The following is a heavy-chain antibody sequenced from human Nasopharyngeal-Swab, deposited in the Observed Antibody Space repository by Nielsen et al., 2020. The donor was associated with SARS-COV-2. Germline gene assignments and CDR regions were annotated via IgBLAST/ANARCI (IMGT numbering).Heavy chain of an antibody. CDR3: AREPSMARGPFDP. CDR2: IYYSGST. J-gene: IGHJ5*02. V-gene: IGHV4-61*01. D-gene: IGHD3-10*01. CDR1: GGSVSSGSYY. Sequence: SETLSLTCTVSGGSVSSGSYYWSWIRQPPGKGLEWIGYIYYSGSTNYNPSLKSRVTISVDTSKNQFSLKLSSVTAADTAVYYCAREPSMARGPFDPWGQGTLVTVSS.